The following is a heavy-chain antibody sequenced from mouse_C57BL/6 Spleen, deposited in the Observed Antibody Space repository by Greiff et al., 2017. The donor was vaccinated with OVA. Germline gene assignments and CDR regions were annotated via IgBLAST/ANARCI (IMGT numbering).Heavy chain of an antibody. CDR3: AREVYSNFDY. CDR1: GYAFSSSW. CDR2: IYPGDGDT. V-gene: IGHV1-82*01. D-gene: IGHD2-5*01. J-gene: IGHJ2*01. Sequence: VHLVESGPELVKPGASVKISCKASGYAFSSSWMNWVKQRPGKGLEWIGRIYPGDGDTNYNGKFKGKATLTADKSSSTAYMQLSSLTSEDSAVYFCAREVYSNFDYWGQGTTLTVSS.